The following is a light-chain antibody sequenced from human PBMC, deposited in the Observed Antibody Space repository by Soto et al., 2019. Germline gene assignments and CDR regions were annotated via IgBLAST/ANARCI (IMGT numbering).Light chain of an antibody. CDR3: ATWDDSLYGMV. CDR2: SNN. J-gene: IGLJ2*01. Sequence: QSVLTQPPSASGTPGQRVTISCSGSSSNIGRNPVNWYLQLPGTAPKLLIYSNNQRPSGVPDRVSASKSGTSASLTISGLQSEDEDDYYCATWDDSLYGMVFGGGTKLTVL. CDR1: SSNIGRNP. V-gene: IGLV1-44*01.